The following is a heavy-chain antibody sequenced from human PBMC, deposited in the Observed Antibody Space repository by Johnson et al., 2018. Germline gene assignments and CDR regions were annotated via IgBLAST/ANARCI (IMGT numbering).Heavy chain of an antibody. CDR2: IYPGDSDT. V-gene: IGHV5-51*01. CDR3: ARHQTSRRINDAFDC. J-gene: IGHJ3*01. Sequence: VQLVESGAEVTKPGESLKLSCQGSGYSFTSYWIGWVRQMPGKGLEWMGIIYPGDSDTRYSPSFQGQVTISADKSIRTAYMQWSSLKASDTAMYYCARHQTSRRINDAFDCWGQGTMVTGSS. D-gene: IGHD2-15*01. CDR1: GYSFTSYW.